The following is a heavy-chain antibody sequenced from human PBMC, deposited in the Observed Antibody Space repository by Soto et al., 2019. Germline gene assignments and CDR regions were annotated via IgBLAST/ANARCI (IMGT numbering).Heavy chain of an antibody. Sequence: QVQLQESGPGLVKPSETLSLTCTVSGGSISSYYWSWIRQPPGKGLEWIGYIYYTGSTNYNPSLKSRVTISVDTSKNQFSLILRSVTDADTAVYYCARRVATMFDSWGQGTLVTVSS. CDR2: IYYTGST. V-gene: IGHV4-59*08. CDR3: ARRVATMFDS. J-gene: IGHJ4*02. CDR1: GGSISSYY. D-gene: IGHD5-12*01.